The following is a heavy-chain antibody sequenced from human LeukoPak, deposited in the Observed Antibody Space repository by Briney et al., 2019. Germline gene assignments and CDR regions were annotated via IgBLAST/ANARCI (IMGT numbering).Heavy chain of an antibody. D-gene: IGHD6-6*01. CDR3: ARDREISARPGGWFDP. J-gene: IGHJ5*02. CDR2: FDPEDGET. Sequence: ASVKVSCKVSGYTLSELSMHWVRQAPGKGLEWMGGFDPEDGETIYAQKFQGRVTITADESTDTVYMELGSLTSEDTATYFCARDREISARPGGWFDPWGQGTLVTVSS. CDR1: GYTLSELS. V-gene: IGHV1-24*01.